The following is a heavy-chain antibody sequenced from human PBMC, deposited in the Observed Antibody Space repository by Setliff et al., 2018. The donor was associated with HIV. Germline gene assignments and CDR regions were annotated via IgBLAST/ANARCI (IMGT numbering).Heavy chain of an antibody. Sequence: GGSLRLSWGGFPVYSYYMSWVRQAPGKGLEWVSVIYSDGNTYYADSVKGRFTVSRDNSKNTLHLQMNSLRGEDTAVYYCVRNGNYYYYMDVWGKGTTVTVSS. CDR1: FPVYSYY. CDR2: IYSDGNT. J-gene: IGHJ6*03. V-gene: IGHV3-53*05. CDR3: VRNGNYYYYMDV.